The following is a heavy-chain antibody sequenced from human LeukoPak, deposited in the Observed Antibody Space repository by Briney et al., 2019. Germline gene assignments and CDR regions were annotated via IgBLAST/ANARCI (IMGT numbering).Heavy chain of an antibody. Sequence: SETLSLTCTVSGASISGYYWSWIRQPPGKGLEWIGYIYYSGSTDYNPSLKSRVTMSVDTSKNQFSLKLNSMTAADTAAYHCARYLRSSSTYYMDVWGKGTTVTVSS. D-gene: IGHD6-6*01. V-gene: IGHV4-59*01. J-gene: IGHJ6*03. CDR1: GASISGYY. CDR3: ARYLRSSSTYYMDV. CDR2: IYYSGST.